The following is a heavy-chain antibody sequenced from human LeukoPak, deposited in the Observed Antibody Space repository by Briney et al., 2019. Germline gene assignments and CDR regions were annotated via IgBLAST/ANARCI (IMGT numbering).Heavy chain of an antibody. CDR3: ARYYYDSSGLYAHFDY. D-gene: IGHD3-22*01. J-gene: IGHJ4*02. V-gene: IGHV4-38-2*02. CDR1: GYSIISGYY. Sequence: PSETLSLTCTVSGYSIISGYYWGWIRQSPGKGLEWIGSIYHSGSTYYNPSLKSRVTISVDTSKNQFSLNLRSVTAADTAVYYCARYYYDSSGLYAHFDYWGQGTLVTVSS. CDR2: IYHSGST.